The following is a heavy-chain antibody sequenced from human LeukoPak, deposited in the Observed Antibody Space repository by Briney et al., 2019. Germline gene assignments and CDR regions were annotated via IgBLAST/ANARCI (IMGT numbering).Heavy chain of an antibody. Sequence: SETLSLTCTVSGGSISSYYWSWIRQPPGKGLEWIGYIYYSGSTNYNPSPKSRVTISVDTSKNQFSLKLSSVTAADTAVYYCARLALGYFDYWGQGTLVTVSS. D-gene: IGHD3-16*01. CDR3: ARLALGYFDY. V-gene: IGHV4-59*01. J-gene: IGHJ4*02. CDR2: IYYSGST. CDR1: GGSISSYY.